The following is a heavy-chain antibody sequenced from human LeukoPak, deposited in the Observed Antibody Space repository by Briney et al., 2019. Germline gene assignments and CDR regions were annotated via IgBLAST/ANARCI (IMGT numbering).Heavy chain of an antibody. CDR2: IYYSGST. CDR1: GGSISSSSYY. J-gene: IGHJ4*02. CDR3: ARLNYYYDSSGYYPSSPFDY. V-gene: IGHV4-39*01. Sequence: PSETLSLTCTVSGGSISSSSYYWGWIRQPPGKGLGWIGSIYYSGSTYYNPSLKSRVTISVDTSKNQFSLKLSSVTAADTAVYYCARLNYYYDSSGYYPSSPFDYWGQGTLVTVSS. D-gene: IGHD3-22*01.